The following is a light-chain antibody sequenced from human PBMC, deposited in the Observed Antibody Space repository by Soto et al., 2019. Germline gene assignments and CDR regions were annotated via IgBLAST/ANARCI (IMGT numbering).Light chain of an antibody. V-gene: IGKV3-20*01. CDR2: GAS. J-gene: IGKJ1*01. Sequence: EIVLTLSPGTLSLSPGERATLSCRASQSVSNSYLAWYQQKPGQAPRLLIYGASSRATGIPDRFSGSGSGTDFALTISRLEPEDFAVYHCQQYGGSPWTFGQGTKVDIK. CDR1: QSVSNSY. CDR3: QQYGGSPWT.